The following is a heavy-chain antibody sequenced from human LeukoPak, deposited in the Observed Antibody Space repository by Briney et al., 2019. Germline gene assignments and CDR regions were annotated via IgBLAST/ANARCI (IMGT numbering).Heavy chain of an antibody. CDR1: GDSTSDHY. D-gene: IGHD5-24*01. CDR3: ARDVRAGDGYNYDY. J-gene: IGHJ4*02. V-gene: IGHV4-59*11. CDR2: VIHPG. Sequence: SETLSLTCTVSGDSTSDHYWTWMRQPPGKGLEWIGYVIHPGNTDANTDYNPSFKSRVTISLDTSKNQFSLTLSSVTAADTAVYYCARDVRAGDGYNYDYWGQGTLVTVSS.